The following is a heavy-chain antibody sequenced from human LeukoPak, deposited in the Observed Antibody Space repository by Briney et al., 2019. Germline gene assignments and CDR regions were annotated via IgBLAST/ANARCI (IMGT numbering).Heavy chain of an antibody. CDR2: ISSGRRII. CDR3: ARNPGGIGDY. J-gene: IGHJ4*02. CDR1: GFTFSTYN. D-gene: IGHD4-23*01. V-gene: IGHV3-48*02. Sequence: GGSLRLSCAASGFTFSTYNMNWVRQAPGKGLEWVSFISSGRRIIYYSDSVKGRFTVSRDNPKNSLYLQMNSLRDEDTAVYYCARNPGGIGDYWGQGTLVSVST.